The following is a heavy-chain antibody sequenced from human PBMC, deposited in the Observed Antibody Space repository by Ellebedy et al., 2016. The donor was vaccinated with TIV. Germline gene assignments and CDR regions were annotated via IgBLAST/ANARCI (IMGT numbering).Heavy chain of an antibody. Sequence: GGSLRLSCAASGFTFSHYWMSWVRQAPGKGLEWVAVISSDGNEKYYADSVKGRFTISRDNSMNTVYLQMTSLRTVDTAVYYCAKDWTLRTGVFDYWGQGSLVSVSS. J-gene: IGHJ4*02. V-gene: IGHV3-30*18. CDR1: GFTFSHYW. CDR2: ISSDGNEK. CDR3: AKDWTLRTGVFDY. D-gene: IGHD3/OR15-3a*01.